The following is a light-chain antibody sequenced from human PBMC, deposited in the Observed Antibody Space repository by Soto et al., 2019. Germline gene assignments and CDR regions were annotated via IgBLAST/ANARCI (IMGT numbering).Light chain of an antibody. CDR1: QDISNY. Sequence: DIQMTQSPSSLSAFVGGRVTITCQASQDISNYLNWYQQKPGKAPKLLIYDASNLQTGVPSRFSGSGSGTDSTFIISSLQPEDIATYYCQQYDNLPLTFGGGTKVEIK. V-gene: IGKV1-33*01. CDR2: DAS. J-gene: IGKJ4*01. CDR3: QQYDNLPLT.